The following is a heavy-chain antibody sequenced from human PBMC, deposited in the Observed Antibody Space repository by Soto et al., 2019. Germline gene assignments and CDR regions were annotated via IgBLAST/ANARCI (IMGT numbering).Heavy chain of an antibody. CDR2: IKSKTDGGTA. V-gene: IGHV3-15*01. Sequence: PGGSLRLSCVASGFNLSHPWMTWVRQAAGKGLEWVGRIKSKTDGGTADYAAPVKGRATISRDTSKNTLYLRLNNLRADDTAIYYCAKDKPGTTSFDYWGQGTLVTVSS. CDR3: AKDKPGTTSFDY. J-gene: IGHJ4*02. CDR1: GFNLSHPW. D-gene: IGHD1-1*01.